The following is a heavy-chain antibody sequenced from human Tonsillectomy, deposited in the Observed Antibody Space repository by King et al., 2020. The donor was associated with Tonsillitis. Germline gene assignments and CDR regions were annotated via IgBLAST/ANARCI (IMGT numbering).Heavy chain of an antibody. D-gene: IGHD3-22*01. CDR3: AREGGLDTSGYYPGDT. Sequence: VQLVQSGAEVKKPGSSVKVSCKTSGGTFSSYAITWVRQAPRQGLEWMGVIIPILGTTNYAQKFQGRVTIIADKSTSTAYMELKSLRSEDTAVYYCAREGGLDTSGYYPGDTWGQGTLVTVSS. J-gene: IGHJ5*02. V-gene: IGHV1-69*06. CDR2: IIPILGTT. CDR1: GGTFSSYA.